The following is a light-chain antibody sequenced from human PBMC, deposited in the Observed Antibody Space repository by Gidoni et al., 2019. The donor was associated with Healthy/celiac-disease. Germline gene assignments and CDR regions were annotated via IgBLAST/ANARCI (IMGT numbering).Light chain of an antibody. J-gene: IGKJ3*01. CDR1: QDTSNY. Sequence: DIQMTQSPSSLSASVGDRVTITCQASQDTSNYLNWYQQKPGNAPNLLIYDASRVKAGVHSRCSRSGSRTDFTFTISRLQPEDIATYYCQQDDKLPLFGPXTKVDIK. CDR3: QQDDKLPL. CDR2: DAS. V-gene: IGKV1-33*01.